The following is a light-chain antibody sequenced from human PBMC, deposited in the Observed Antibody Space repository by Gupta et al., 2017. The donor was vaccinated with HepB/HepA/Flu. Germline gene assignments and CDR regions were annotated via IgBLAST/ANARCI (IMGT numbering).Light chain of an antibody. CDR1: QSVSSN. J-gene: IGKJ1*01. CDR2: GAS. CDR3: QHYRNWPPWT. Sequence: EIVMTQSPATLSVSPGERATLSCRASQSVSSNLAWYQQKPGQAPRLLIYGASTRVTGTPARFSGSGFGKELTLTISSRQSEDFAAYYCQHYRNWPPWTFGQGTKVEIK. V-gene: IGKV3-15*01.